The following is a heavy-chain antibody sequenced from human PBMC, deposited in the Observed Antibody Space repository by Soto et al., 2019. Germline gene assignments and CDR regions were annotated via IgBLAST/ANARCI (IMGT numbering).Heavy chain of an antibody. CDR1: DEYISHYY. CDR3: ARGGCGGVSCHSGNFDF. CDR2: ISYSGET. J-gene: IGHJ4*02. V-gene: IGHV4-59*08. Sequence: SETMSHTCTVSDEYISHYYWTLIRQPQGKGLEWIGYISYSGETNYNPSLKSRVTISVDSAETQVSLRLSFVTAADTAVYFCARGGCGGVSCHSGNFDFWGQGTLVTVSS. D-gene: IGHD2-15*01.